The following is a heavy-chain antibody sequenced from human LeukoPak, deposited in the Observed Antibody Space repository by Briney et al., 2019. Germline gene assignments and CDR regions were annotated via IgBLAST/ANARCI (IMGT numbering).Heavy chain of an antibody. CDR3: ARAYSSGWYYYGMDA. V-gene: IGHV1-2*04. J-gene: IGHJ6*04. CDR1: GYTFTGYY. D-gene: IGHD6-19*01. Sequence: GSVKVSCKASGYTFTGYYMHWVRQTPGQGLEWMGWINPNSGGTNYAQKFQGWVTMTRDTSISTAYMELSRLRSDDTAVYYCARAYSSGWYYYGMDAWGKGTTVTVSS. CDR2: INPNSGGT.